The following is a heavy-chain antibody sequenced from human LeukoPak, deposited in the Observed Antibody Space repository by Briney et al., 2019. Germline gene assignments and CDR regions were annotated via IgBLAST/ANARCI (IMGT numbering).Heavy chain of an antibody. CDR1: GYTFTGYY. D-gene: IGHD3-10*01. CDR2: INPNSGGT. CDR3: ARVERPLYYYGSGSYEFFDY. J-gene: IGHJ4*02. V-gene: IGHV1-2*02. Sequence: GASVKVSCKASGYTFTGYYMHWVRQAPGQGLEWMGWINPNSGGTNYAQRFQGRVTMTRDTSISTAYMELSRLRSDDTAVYYCARVERPLYYYGSGSYEFFDYWGQGTLVTVSS.